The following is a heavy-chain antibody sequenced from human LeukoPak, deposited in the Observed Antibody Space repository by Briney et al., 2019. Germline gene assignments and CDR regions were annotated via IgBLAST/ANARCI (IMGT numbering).Heavy chain of an antibody. CDR1: GFTFSDYY. Sequence: GGSLRLSCAASGFTFSDYYMSWIRQAPGKGLEWVSYISSSGSTIYYADSVKGRFTISRVNSKNTLYLQMNSLRAEDTAVYYCAKAAANTWAAFDIWGQWTMVTVSS. D-gene: IGHD6-13*01. CDR3: AKAAANTWAAFDI. V-gene: IGHV3-11*01. J-gene: IGHJ3*02. CDR2: ISSSGSTI.